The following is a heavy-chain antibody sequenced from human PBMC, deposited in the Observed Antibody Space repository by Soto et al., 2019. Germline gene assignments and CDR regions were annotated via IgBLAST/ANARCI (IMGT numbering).Heavy chain of an antibody. J-gene: IGHJ6*02. CDR2: IIPIFGTA. CDR3: ARDLRGSYNNYYYYYGMDV. CDR1: GGTFSSYA. D-gene: IGHD1-26*01. Sequence: ASVKVSCKASGGTFSSYAISWVRQAPGQGLEWMGGIIPIFGTANYAQKFQGRVTITADGSTSTAYTELSSLRSEDTAVYYCARDLRGSYNNYYYYYGMDVWDQGTTVTVSS. V-gene: IGHV1-69*13.